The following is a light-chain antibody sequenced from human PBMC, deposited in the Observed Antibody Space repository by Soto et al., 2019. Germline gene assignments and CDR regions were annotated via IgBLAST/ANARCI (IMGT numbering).Light chain of an antibody. V-gene: IGKV3-15*01. CDR1: QSVSSN. Sequence: EIVMTQSPATLSVSPGERATLSCRASQSVSSNLAWYQQKPGQAPRLLIYGSSTRATGIPARFSGSGSGTDFTLTISSLQSEAFAVYYCQQYNNWPLTFGGGTKVDIK. CDR3: QQYNNWPLT. J-gene: IGKJ4*01. CDR2: GSS.